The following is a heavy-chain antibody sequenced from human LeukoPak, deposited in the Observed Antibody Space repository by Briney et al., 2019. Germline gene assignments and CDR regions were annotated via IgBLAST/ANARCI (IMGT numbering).Heavy chain of an antibody. Sequence: SETLSLTCTVSGGSISSYYWSWIRQPAGKGLEWIGRIYTSGSTNYNPSLKSRVTMSVDTSKNQFSLKLSSVTAADTAVYYCAREAGDIVLMVYAPHMDVWGKGTTVTVSS. V-gene: IGHV4-4*07. CDR2: IYTSGST. D-gene: IGHD2-8*01. J-gene: IGHJ6*03. CDR3: AREAGDIVLMVYAPHMDV. CDR1: GGSISSYY.